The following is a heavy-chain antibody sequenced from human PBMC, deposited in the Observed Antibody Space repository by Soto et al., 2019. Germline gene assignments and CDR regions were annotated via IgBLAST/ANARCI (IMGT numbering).Heavy chain of an antibody. D-gene: IGHD6-19*01. CDR2: INPNSGGT. Sequence: QVQLVQSGAEVKKPGASVKVSCKASGYTFTGYYMHWVRQAPGQGLEWMGWINPNSGGTNYAQKFQGWVTMTRDTSISTAYMELSRLRSDDTAVYYCARGSSGWYQVDGFGYWGQGTLVTVSS. J-gene: IGHJ4*02. V-gene: IGHV1-2*04. CDR3: ARGSSGWYQVDGFGY. CDR1: GYTFTGYY.